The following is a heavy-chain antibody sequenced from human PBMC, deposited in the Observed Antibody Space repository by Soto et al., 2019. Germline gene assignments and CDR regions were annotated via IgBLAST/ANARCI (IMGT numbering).Heavy chain of an antibody. V-gene: IGHV1-69*12. CDR3: ARDGVDTAMVDYYYYGMDV. Sequence: QVQLVQSGAEVKKPGSSVKVSCKASGGTFSSYAISWVRQAPGQGLEWMGGIIPIFGTANYAQKFQGRVTIPGDESTSTAYMELSSLRSEDTAVYYCARDGVDTAMVDYYYYGMDVWGQGTTVTVSS. D-gene: IGHD5-18*01. CDR1: GGTFSSYA. CDR2: IIPIFGTA. J-gene: IGHJ6*02.